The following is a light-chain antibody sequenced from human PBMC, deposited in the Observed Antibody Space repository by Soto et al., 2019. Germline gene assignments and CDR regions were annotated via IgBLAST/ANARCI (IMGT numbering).Light chain of an antibody. CDR3: QQYNSYSYT. V-gene: IGKV1-5*01. J-gene: IGKJ2*01. CDR2: DAS. CDR1: QSISSW. Sequence: DIQMTQSPSTLSASVGDRVTITCRASQSISSWLAWYQQKPGKAPKLLIYDASSLESAVPSLFSGSGSGTEFTLTISSLQPDDFATYYCQQYNSYSYTFGQGTKLEIK.